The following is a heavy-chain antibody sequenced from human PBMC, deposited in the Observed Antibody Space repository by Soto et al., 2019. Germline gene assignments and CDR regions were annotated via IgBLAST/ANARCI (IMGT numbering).Heavy chain of an antibody. CDR2: IYYSGST. D-gene: IGHD6-13*01. CDR3: ARRERAAGTDWSSDP. V-gene: IGHV4-39*01. Sequence: PSETLSLTCTVSGGSISSSSFHWGWIRQPPGKGLEWIGSIYYSGSTYYSPSLKSRVTISVDTSKNQFSLKLSSVTAADTAVYYCARRERAAGTDWSSDPWGQGTLVTLSS. J-gene: IGHJ5*02. CDR1: GGSISSSSFH.